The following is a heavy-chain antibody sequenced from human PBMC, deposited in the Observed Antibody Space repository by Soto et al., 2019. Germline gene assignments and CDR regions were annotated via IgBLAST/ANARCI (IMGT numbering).Heavy chain of an antibody. Sequence: PSETLSLTCTVSSGSISNYCWTWIRQPPGKGLEWIGCVYYSGSTSYNPSLKSRVTISVDTSKNQFSLKLSSVTAADTAVYYCARHLGYCSGGSCYSWFDPWGQGTLVTVSS. V-gene: IGHV4-59*08. J-gene: IGHJ5*02. D-gene: IGHD2-15*01. CDR2: VYYSGST. CDR1: SGSISNYC. CDR3: ARHLGYCSGGSCYSWFDP.